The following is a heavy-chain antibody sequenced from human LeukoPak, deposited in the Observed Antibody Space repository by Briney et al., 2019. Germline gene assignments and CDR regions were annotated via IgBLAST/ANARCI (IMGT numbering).Heavy chain of an antibody. V-gene: IGHV3-23*01. CDR2: INNSGGST. D-gene: IGHD2-2*01. CDR1: GFTFSSYA. CDR3: AKASGYCSSTTSCYLYFDY. Sequence: GGSLRLSCAASGFTFSSYAMSWVRQAPGKGLEWVSGINNSGGSTYYADSVKGRFTISRDNSKKTLYLQMNSLRDEDTAVYYCAKASGYCSSTTSCYLYFDYWGQGTLVTVSS. J-gene: IGHJ4*02.